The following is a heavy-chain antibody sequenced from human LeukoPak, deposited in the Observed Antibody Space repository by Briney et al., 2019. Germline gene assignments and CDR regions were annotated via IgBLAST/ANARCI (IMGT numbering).Heavy chain of an antibody. Sequence: GGSLRLSGSASGSTFSNAWMTWVRQPPGKGMEWVGRNKSKTDDGTTDYAAPVKATFTTSKHESNNTLFLQMNSLKTADTDVYYCGSGYPDYWGQGTLVTVSS. CDR2: NKSKTDDGTT. CDR3: GSGYPDY. J-gene: IGHJ4*02. CDR1: GSTFSNAW. D-gene: IGHD3-22*01. V-gene: IGHV3-15*01.